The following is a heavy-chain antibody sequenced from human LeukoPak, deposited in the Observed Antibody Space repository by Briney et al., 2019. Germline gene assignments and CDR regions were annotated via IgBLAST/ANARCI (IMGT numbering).Heavy chain of an antibody. V-gene: IGHV1-3*01. D-gene: IGHD6-6*01. J-gene: IGHJ2*01. CDR1: GYTFTNYA. CDR2: INAGNGNT. Sequence: ASVKVFCKASGYTFTNYAMHWVRQAPGQRLEWMGWINAGNGNTKYSQKFQGRVTITADESTSTAYMELSSLRSEDTAVYYCARDRPSIAARVAMDHWGQYWYFDPWGRGTLVTVSS. CDR3: ARDRPSIAARVAMDHWGQYWYFDP.